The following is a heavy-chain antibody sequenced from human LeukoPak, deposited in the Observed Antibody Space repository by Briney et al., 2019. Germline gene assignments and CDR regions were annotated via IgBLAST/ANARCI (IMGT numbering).Heavy chain of an antibody. J-gene: IGHJ4*02. CDR1: KYTFTSYF. D-gene: IGHD3-9*01. CDR2: INPSGGST. V-gene: IGHV1-46*01. Sequence: ASVKVSCKASKYTFTSYFIHWVRQAPGQGLEWMGIINPSGGSTTYAQKFQGRITMTRDTSTSTVYMELSSLRSEDTAVYYCARGRDDILTGHRELDYWGQGTLVTVSS. CDR3: ARGRDDILTGHRELDY.